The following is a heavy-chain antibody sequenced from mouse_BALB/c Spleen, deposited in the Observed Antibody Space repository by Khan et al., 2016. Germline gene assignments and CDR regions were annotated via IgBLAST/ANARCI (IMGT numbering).Heavy chain of an antibody. CDR3: AREYYVNFWFAY. CDR2: ISSGGST. V-gene: IGHV5-6-5*01. D-gene: IGHD2-1*01. CDR1: GFTFSNYA. J-gene: IGHJ3*01. Sequence: EVELVESGGGLVKPGGSLKLSCAASGFTFSNYAMSWVRQTPEKRLEGVTSISSGGSTYYPASVKCRFSISRNNARNLLYLQVNSLRSEDTARYYCAREYYVNFWFAYWGQGTLVTVSA.